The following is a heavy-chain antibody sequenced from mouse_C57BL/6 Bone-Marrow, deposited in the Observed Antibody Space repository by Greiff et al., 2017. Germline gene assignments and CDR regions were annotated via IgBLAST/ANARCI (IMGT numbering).Heavy chain of an antibody. CDR2: IDPSDSYT. Sequence: VQLQQPGAELVKPGASVKLSCKASGYTFTSYWMQWVKQRPGQGLEWIGEIDPSDSYTNYNQKFKGKATLTVDTSSSTAYMQLSSLTSEDSAVYYCARGGYYDYDGYAMDYWGQGTSVTVSS. J-gene: IGHJ4*01. V-gene: IGHV1-50*01. CDR1: GYTFTSYW. CDR3: ARGGYYDYDGYAMDY. D-gene: IGHD2-4*01.